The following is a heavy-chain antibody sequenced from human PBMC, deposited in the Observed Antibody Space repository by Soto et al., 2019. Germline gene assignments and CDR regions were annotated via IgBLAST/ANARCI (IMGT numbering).Heavy chain of an antibody. CDR3: AADATAWQQMVPSDY. D-gene: IGHD2-8*01. V-gene: IGHV1-58*01. J-gene: IGHJ4*02. CDR2: IAVGSGYT. CDR1: GFTFTSSA. Sequence: SVKVSCKASGFTFTSSAFQWVRQARGQRLEWIGWIAVGSGYTNYAQRFQDRVTLTRDMSTATTYMELSRLTSEDTAIYYCAADATAWQQMVPSDYWGQGTQVTVSS.